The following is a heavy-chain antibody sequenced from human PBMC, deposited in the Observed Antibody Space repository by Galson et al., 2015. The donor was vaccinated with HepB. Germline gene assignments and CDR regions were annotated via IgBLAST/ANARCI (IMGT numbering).Heavy chain of an antibody. J-gene: IGHJ1*01. CDR1: GFTFSSYA. CDR2: ISGSGGST. V-gene: IGHV3-23*01. D-gene: IGHD6-13*01. CDR3: AKDVGSSWLSPWGYSQH. Sequence: SLRLSCAASGFTFSSYAMSWVRQAPGKGPEWVSAISGSGGSTYYADSVKGRFTNSRDNSKNTLYLQMNSLRAEDTAVYYCAKDVGSSWLSPWGYSQHWGQGTLVTVSS.